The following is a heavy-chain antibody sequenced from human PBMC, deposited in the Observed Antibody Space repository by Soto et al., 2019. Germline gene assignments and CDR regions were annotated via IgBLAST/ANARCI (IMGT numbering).Heavy chain of an antibody. CDR2: IYWDDDK. D-gene: IGHD1-26*01. CDR3: ARMDSGSYFDAFDI. Sequence: QITLKESGPTLVKPTQTLTLTCTFSGFSLSTSGVGVGWIRQPPGKALEWLALIYWDDDKRYSPSLKSRLTISNDTSKNQVVLTMTNLDPVDTATYYCARMDSGSYFDAFDIWGQGTMVTVSS. CDR1: GFSLSTSGVG. V-gene: IGHV2-5*02. J-gene: IGHJ3*02.